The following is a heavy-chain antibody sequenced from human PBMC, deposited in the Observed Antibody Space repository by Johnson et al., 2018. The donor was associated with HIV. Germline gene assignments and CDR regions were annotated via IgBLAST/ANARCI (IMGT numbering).Heavy chain of an antibody. Sequence: VQLVESGGGLVQPGGSLRLSCAASGFTVSSNYMSWVRQAPGKGLEWVSVIYSGGSTYYADSVKGRFTISRDKSKNTLYLQMNSLRIEDTAVYYCAKRYSGSLRDAFDIWGQGTMVTVSS. CDR2: IYSGGST. D-gene: IGHD1-26*01. CDR1: GFTVSSNY. CDR3: AKRYSGSLRDAFDI. J-gene: IGHJ3*02. V-gene: IGHV3-66*02.